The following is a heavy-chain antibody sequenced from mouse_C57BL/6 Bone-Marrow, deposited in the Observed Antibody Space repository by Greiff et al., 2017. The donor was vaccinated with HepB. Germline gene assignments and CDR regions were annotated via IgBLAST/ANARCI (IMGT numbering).Heavy chain of an antibody. Sequence: VQLQQPGAELVMPGASVKLSCKASGYTFTSYWMHWVKQRPGQGLEWIGEIDPSDSYTNYNQKFKGKSTLTVDKSSSTAYMQLSSLTSADSAVYYCARWGAFYAMDYWGQGTSVTVSS. V-gene: IGHV1-69*01. CDR1: GYTFTSYW. CDR2: IDPSDSYT. CDR3: ARWGAFYAMDY. J-gene: IGHJ4*01.